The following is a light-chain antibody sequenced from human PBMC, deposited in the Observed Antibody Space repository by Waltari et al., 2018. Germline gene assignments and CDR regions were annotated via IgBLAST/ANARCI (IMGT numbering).Light chain of an antibody. CDR2: DVS. Sequence: QSALTQPASVSGSPGQSLNISCTGTSSDVGAYNYVSWYQQHPGKVPKLMIYDVSQRPSGISSRFAASKSGNAASLTSSVLQFEDEADYYCSSYRSDNTLIFGGGTKLTVL. CDR1: SSDVGAYNY. J-gene: IGLJ2*01. CDR3: SSYRSDNTLI. V-gene: IGLV2-14*03.